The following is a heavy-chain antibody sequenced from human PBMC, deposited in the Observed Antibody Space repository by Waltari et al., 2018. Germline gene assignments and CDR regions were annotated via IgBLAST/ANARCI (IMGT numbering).Heavy chain of an antibody. V-gene: IGHV3-43D*04. Sequence: EVQLVESGGVVVQPGGSLRLSCAASGFTFDDYAMHWFRQAPGKGLEWVSLISWDGGSTYYADSVKGRFTISRDNSKNSLYLQMNSLRAEDTALYYCAKGDRVAGPPFDYWGQGTLVTVSS. CDR3: AKGDRVAGPPFDY. D-gene: IGHD6-19*01. CDR1: GFTFDDYA. CDR2: ISWDGGST. J-gene: IGHJ4*02.